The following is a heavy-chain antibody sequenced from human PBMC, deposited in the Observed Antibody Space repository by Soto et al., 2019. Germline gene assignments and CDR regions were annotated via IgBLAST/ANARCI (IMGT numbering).Heavy chain of an antibody. J-gene: IGHJ4*02. CDR1: GYTFPGDY. CDR3: ARYGIAAAAYDY. Sequence: GASVPGSCKASGYTFPGDYMHWVRQAPGQGLEWMGWINPNSGGTNYAQKFQGWVTMTRDTSISTACMELSRLRSDDTAVYYCARYGIAAAAYDYWGQGTLVTVSS. D-gene: IGHD6-13*01. V-gene: IGHV1-2*04. CDR2: INPNSGGT.